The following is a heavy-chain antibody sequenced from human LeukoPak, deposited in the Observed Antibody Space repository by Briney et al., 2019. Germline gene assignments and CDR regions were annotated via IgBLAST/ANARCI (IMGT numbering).Heavy chain of an antibody. CDR2: ISSSSSTI. Sequence: GGSLRLSCAASGFTFSSYSMNWVRQAPGEGLEWVSYISSSSSTIYYADSVKGRFTISRDNAKNSLYLQMNSLRAEDTALYYCAREPGSFYYYYMDVWGKGTTVTVSS. D-gene: IGHD2-2*01. CDR3: AREPGSFYYYYMDV. J-gene: IGHJ6*03. V-gene: IGHV3-48*01. CDR1: GFTFSSYS.